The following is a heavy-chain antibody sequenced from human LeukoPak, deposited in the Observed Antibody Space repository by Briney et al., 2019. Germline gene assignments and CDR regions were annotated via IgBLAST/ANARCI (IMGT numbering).Heavy chain of an antibody. D-gene: IGHD2/OR15-2a*01. CDR2: INPSGGTT. CDR1: GYTFTNFY. J-gene: IGHJ4*02. Sequence: ASVKVSCKASGYTFTNFYIHWVRPAPGQGLEWMGKINPSGGTTSYAQKFQGRVAMTRDTSTSTVYMDLSGLTSEDTAVYYCARTIVDGGTNYWGQGTLVTVSS. V-gene: IGHV1-46*01. CDR3: ARTIVDGGTNY.